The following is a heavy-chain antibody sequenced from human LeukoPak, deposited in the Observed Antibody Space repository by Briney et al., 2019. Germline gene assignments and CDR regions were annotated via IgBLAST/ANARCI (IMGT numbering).Heavy chain of an antibody. V-gene: IGHV4-34*01. CDR3: ARGSMVRGVTPVDY. CDR2: INHSGST. CDR1: GGSFSGYY. Sequence: SETLSLTCAVYGGSFSGYYWSWIRQPPEKGLEGIGEINHSGSTNYNPSPKSRVTISVDTSKNQFSLKLSSVTAADTAVYYCARGSMVRGVTPVDYWGQGTLVTVSS. D-gene: IGHD3-10*01. J-gene: IGHJ4*02.